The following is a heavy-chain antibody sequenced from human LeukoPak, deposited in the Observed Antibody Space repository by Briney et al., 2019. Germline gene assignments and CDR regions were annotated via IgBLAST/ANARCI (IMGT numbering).Heavy chain of an antibody. D-gene: IGHD2-2*01. CDR2: ISGGGGRT. CDR1: GFTFSSSA. J-gene: IGHJ4*02. V-gene: IGHV3-23*01. Sequence: GGSLRLSCAASGFTFSSSAMSWVRQAPGKGLEWVSGISGGGGRTNYADSVKGRFSISRDNSKNTLYLQMISLRAEDTAVYYCSKGDCSSTSCYPKDYWGQGTLVTVSS. CDR3: SKGDCSSTSCYPKDY.